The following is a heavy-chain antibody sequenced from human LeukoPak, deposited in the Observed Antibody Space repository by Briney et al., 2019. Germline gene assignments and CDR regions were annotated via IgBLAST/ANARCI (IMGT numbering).Heavy chain of an antibody. CDR3: ARHVGSGYYLRIFDY. Sequence: SETLSLTCTVSGGSISSSSYYWGWIRQPPGKGLGWIGSIYYSGSTYYNPSLKSRVTISVDTSKNQFSLKLSSVTAADTAVYYCARHVGSGYYLRIFDYWGQGTLVTVSS. CDR1: GGSISSSSYY. V-gene: IGHV4-39*01. CDR2: IYYSGST. J-gene: IGHJ4*02. D-gene: IGHD3-22*01.